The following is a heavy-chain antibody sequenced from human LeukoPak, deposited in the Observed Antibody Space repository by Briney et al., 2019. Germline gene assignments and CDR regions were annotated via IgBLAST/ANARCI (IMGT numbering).Heavy chain of an antibody. D-gene: IGHD3-9*01. CDR1: GFTFSDYY. V-gene: IGHV3-11*01. CDR3: ARVPISALRYFDWTYYYYGMDV. CDR2: ISSSGSTI. Sequence: GGSLRLSCAASGFTFSDYYMSWIRQAPGKGLEWVSYISSSGSTIYYADSVKGRFTISRDNAKNSLYLKMNSLRAEDTAVYYCARVPISALRYFDWTYYYYGMDVWGQGTTVTVSS. J-gene: IGHJ6*02.